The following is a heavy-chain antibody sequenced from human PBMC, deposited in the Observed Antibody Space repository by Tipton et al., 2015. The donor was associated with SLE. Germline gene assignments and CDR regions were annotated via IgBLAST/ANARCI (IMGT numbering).Heavy chain of an antibody. Sequence: LRLSCTVSGGSIRSSSYYWGWIRQPPRKGLEWIGSIYYTGSTYYNPSLKSRVTISVDTSKNQFSLKLTSVTAADTAVYYCVRHQWGATHLDAFDIWGQGTMVTVSS. J-gene: IGHJ3*02. D-gene: IGHD1-26*01. CDR3: VRHQWGATHLDAFDI. V-gene: IGHV4-39*01. CDR2: IYYTGST. CDR1: GGSIRSSSYY.